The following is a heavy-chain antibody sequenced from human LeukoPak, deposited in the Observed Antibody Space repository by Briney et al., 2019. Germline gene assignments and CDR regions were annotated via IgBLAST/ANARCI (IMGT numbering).Heavy chain of an antibody. CDR3: ARQRGFAHYYDSSGYYYDY. Sequence: PSETLSLTCAVYGGSFSGYYWSWIRQPPGKGLEWIGEINHSGSTNYKPSLKSRVTISVDTSKNQFSLKLSSVTAADTAVYFCARQRGFAHYYDSSGYYYDYWGQGTLVTVSS. CDR1: GGSFSGYY. CDR2: INHSGST. D-gene: IGHD3-22*01. J-gene: IGHJ4*02. V-gene: IGHV4-34*01.